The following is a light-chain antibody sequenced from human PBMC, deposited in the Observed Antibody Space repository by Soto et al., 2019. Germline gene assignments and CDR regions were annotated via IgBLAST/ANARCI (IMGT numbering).Light chain of an antibody. CDR3: SSYTSSSPVV. J-gene: IGLJ2*01. Sequence: QSALTQPASVSGSPGQSITISCTGTSSDVGGYNYVSWYQQHPGKAPKLMIYDVSNRPSGVSNRFSGSKSGNTASLTISGLQAEDEADYYCSSYTSSSPVVFGGCTQLTVL. V-gene: IGLV2-14*01. CDR2: DVS. CDR1: SSDVGGYNY.